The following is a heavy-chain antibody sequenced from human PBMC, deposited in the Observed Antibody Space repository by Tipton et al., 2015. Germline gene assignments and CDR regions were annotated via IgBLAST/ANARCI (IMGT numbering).Heavy chain of an antibody. CDR1: GYFFSSYG. CDR2: ISAYDGNT. CDR3: ARDEGMTYCNFWSGYYYYAMDV. J-gene: IGHJ6*02. Sequence: QLVQSGGEVKKPGASVKVSCKASGYFFSSYGITWVRQAPGQGLDWVGWISAYDGNTIYAQNFQGRVTMTTDPHTSTAYMDLRSLRSDDTAVYYCARDEGMTYCNFWSGYYYYAMDVWGQGTTVTVSS. V-gene: IGHV1-18*01. D-gene: IGHD3-3*01.